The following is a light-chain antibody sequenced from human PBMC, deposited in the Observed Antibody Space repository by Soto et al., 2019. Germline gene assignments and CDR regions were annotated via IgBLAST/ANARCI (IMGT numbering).Light chain of an antibody. V-gene: IGLV2-14*01. CDR2: DVS. CDR1: SSDVGAYNS. J-gene: IGLJ3*02. Sequence: QSALTQPASVSGSPGQSITISCTGTSSDVGAYNSVAWYQHNPGKAPKLMIYDVSNRPSGVSNRFSGSKSGNTASLTISGLQAEDEADYYCTSFTTSSTGVFGGGTKVTVL. CDR3: TSFTTSSTGV.